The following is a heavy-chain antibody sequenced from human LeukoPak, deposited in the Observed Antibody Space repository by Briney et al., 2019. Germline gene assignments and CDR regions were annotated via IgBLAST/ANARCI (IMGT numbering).Heavy chain of an antibody. Sequence: TSETLSLTCSVSGGSVSGDSYSWTWIRQPPGKGLEWIGHIYDNRISNYNPSLKSRVIISADTSKNQFSLRLRFATAADTAVYYCARDKDIYYGSGRFDPWGQGTLVTVSS. CDR2: IYDNRIS. CDR3: ARDKDIYYGSGRFDP. V-gene: IGHV4-61*01. J-gene: IGHJ5*02. CDR1: GGSVSGDSYS. D-gene: IGHD3-10*01.